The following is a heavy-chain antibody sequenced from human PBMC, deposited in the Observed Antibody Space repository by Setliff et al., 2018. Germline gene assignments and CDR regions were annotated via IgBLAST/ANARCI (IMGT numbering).Heavy chain of an antibody. CDR1: GYSISSGYY. V-gene: IGHV4-38-2*02. CDR2: LSDSGST. Sequence: PSETLSLTCTVSGYSISSGYYWGWVRQPPGKGLEWLGTLSDSGSTYYNPSFKGRVTISEHSSQTQFFLELSSVTAADTAVYYCARHRGYSSPSLEYYYYGLNVWGQGTTVTV. D-gene: IGHD3-22*01. CDR3: ARHRGYSSPSLEYYYYGLNV. J-gene: IGHJ6*02.